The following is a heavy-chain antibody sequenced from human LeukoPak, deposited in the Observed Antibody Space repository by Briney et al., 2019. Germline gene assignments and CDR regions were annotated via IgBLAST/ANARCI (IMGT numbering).Heavy chain of an antibody. Sequence: PSETLSLTCSVSGGSISGYYWSWIRQPPGKGLEWIGYFYYTGYTNYNPSLKSRVTISVDTSKNQFSLKLSSVTAADTAVYYCARWGYDYVWGSYRYTGWFDPWGQGTLVTVSS. CDR3: ARWGYDYVWGSYRYTGWFDP. J-gene: IGHJ5*02. V-gene: IGHV4-59*08. D-gene: IGHD3-16*02. CDR1: GGSISGYY. CDR2: FYYTGYT.